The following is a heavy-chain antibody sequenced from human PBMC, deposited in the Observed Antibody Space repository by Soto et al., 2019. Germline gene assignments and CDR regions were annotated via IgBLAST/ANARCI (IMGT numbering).Heavy chain of an antibody. CDR1: GGSISSYF. V-gene: IGHV4-59*08. CDR3: ARQVSSAWPPYYYDMDV. D-gene: IGHD6-25*01. CDR2: IHYSGST. Sequence: PSETLSLTCTVSGGSISSYFWSWIRQPPGRGLEWIGHIHYSGSTNYNPSLKSRVTISVDTSKNQVSLKLSSVTAADTAMYFCARQVSSAWPPYYYDMDVWGQGTLVTVSS. J-gene: IGHJ6*02.